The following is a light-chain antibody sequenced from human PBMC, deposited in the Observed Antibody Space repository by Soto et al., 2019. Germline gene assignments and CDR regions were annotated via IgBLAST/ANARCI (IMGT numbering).Light chain of an antibody. V-gene: IGKV3-20*01. CDR3: HHYGSPSWT. CDR1: QSVTSNY. Sequence: IVLTQSPGTLSLSPGERATLSCRASQSVTSNYLAWYQQKPGQAPRILIFAASSRATGIPDKFSGSGSGTDFTLTISRLEPDDFAVYYCHHYGSPSWTFGQGTKVEIK. CDR2: AAS. J-gene: IGKJ1*01.